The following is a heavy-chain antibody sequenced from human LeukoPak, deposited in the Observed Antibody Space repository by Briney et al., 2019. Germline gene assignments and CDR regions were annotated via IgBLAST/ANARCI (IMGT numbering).Heavy chain of an antibody. CDR3: ARPHMATWLSVVEI. J-gene: IGHJ4*02. CDR2: IYYSGST. Sequence: PSETLSLTCTVSGGSISSSSYFWGWIRQPPGKGLEWIGGIYYSGSTFYNPSLKSRVTISVDTSKTQFSLKLSSVTAADTAVYYCARPHMATWLSVVEIWGQGTLVTVSS. D-gene: IGHD5-24*01. CDR1: GGSISSSSYF. V-gene: IGHV4-39*01.